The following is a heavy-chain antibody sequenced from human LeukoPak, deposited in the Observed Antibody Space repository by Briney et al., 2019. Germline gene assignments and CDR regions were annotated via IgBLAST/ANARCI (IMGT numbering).Heavy chain of an antibody. V-gene: IGHV4-4*09. D-gene: IGHD6-13*01. CDR1: GGSISSYY. Sequence: SETLSLTCTVSGGSISSYYWSWIRQPPGKGLEWIGYIYTSGSTNYNPSLKSRVTISVDTSKNQFSLKPSSVTAADTAVYYCARSSWYGGAHWFDPWGQGTLVTVSS. CDR2: IYTSGST. CDR3: ARSSWYGGAHWFDP. J-gene: IGHJ5*02.